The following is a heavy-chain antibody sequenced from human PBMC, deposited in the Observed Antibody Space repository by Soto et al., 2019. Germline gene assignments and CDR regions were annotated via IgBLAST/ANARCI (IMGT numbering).Heavy chain of an antibody. Sequence: ASVKVSCKASGGTFSIYTISWVRQAPGQGLEWMGRIIPILGTANYAQKFQGRVTITADKSTSTAYMELSSLRSEDTAVYYCARSYGLGNYRQGYYYYYMDVWGKGTTVTVSS. CDR1: GGTFSIYT. J-gene: IGHJ6*03. D-gene: IGHD3-10*01. CDR2: IIPILGTA. V-gene: IGHV1-69*08. CDR3: ARSYGLGNYRQGYYYYYMDV.